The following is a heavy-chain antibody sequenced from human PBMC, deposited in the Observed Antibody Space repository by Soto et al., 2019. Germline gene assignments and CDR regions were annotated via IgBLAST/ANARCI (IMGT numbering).Heavy chain of an antibody. CDR3: ARKDYSGGLFDF. CDR2: IYHSGST. Sequence: QVQLQESGPGLVKPSGTLSLTCAVSGDSISSSNWWSWVRQPPGKGLEWIGEIYHSGSTNYNPSLKCRVTISVDESKNQFSLNLSSVTAADTAVYYCARKDYSGGLFDFWGQGTLVTVSS. D-gene: IGHD4-4*01. V-gene: IGHV4-4*02. CDR1: GDSISSSNW. J-gene: IGHJ4*02.